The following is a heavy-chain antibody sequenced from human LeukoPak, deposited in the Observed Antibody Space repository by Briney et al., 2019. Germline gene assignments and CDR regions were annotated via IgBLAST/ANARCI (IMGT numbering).Heavy chain of an antibody. CDR2: IYYSGST. Sequence: SETLSLTCTVSGGSISSYYWSWIRQPPGKGLEWIGYIYYSGSTNYNTSLKSRVTISVETSKNQFSLKLSSVTAADTAVYYCAKSNGYGLIDSWGQGTMVTVSS. D-gene: IGHD3-22*01. CDR3: AKSNGYGLIDS. CDR1: GGSISSYY. J-gene: IGHJ3*01. V-gene: IGHV4-59*01.